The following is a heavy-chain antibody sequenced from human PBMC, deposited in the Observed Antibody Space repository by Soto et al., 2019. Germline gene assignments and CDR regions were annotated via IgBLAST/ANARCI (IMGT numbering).Heavy chain of an antibody. CDR3: ERYDSSGYYYVPFDY. CDR2: IWYDGSNK. J-gene: IGHJ4*02. Sequence: GGSLRLSCAASGFTFSSYGMHWVRQAPGKGLEWVAVIWYDGSNKYYADSVKGRFTISRDNSKNTLYLQMNSLRAEDTAVYYCERYDSSGYYYVPFDYWGQGTLVTVSS. CDR1: GFTFSSYG. D-gene: IGHD3-22*01. V-gene: IGHV3-33*01.